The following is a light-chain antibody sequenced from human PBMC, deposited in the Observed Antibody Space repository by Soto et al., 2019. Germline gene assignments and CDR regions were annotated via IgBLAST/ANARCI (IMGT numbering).Light chain of an antibody. CDR2: DTS. Sequence: DIQMTQSPSTLSASVGDRVTITCRASQNIRSWLAWYQQRPGKVPNLLIWDTSKLQSGVPSRYSGSGSGTDFTLTSASLERDDCATDWCHQYDEHPLTFGGGTKVELK. J-gene: IGKJ4*01. CDR3: HQYDEHPLT. CDR1: QNIRSW. V-gene: IGKV1-5*01.